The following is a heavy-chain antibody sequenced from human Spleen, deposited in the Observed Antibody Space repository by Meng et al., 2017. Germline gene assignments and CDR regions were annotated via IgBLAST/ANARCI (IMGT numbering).Heavy chain of an antibody. CDR2: IKQDGSDK. D-gene: IGHD3-10*01. CDR3: VRDNFYYGSGADY. V-gene: IGHV3-7*01. J-gene: IGHJ4*02. CDR1: GFTFSSYW. Sequence: GGSLRLSCAASGFTFSSYWMSWVRQAPGKGLEWVANIKQDGSDKYYVDSVKGRFTISRDNAKSSLYLIMNSLRAEDTAVFYCVRDNFYYGSGADYWGQGTLVTVSS.